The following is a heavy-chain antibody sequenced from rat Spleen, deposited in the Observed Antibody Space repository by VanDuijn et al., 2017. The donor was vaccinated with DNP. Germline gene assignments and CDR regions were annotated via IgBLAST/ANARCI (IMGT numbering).Heavy chain of an antibody. CDR3: TTHTFTPGITTPFAY. CDR2: ITSSGGAT. V-gene: IGHV5S23*01. CDR1: GFSFRDYD. D-gene: IGHD1-4*01. J-gene: IGHJ3*01. Sequence: EVQLVESGGGLVQPGRSLKLSCAASGFSFRDYDMAWVRQAPTKGLEWVTYITSSGGATYYPDSVKGRFTISRDNAKSSLYLQMDSLRSEDTATYYCTTHTFTPGITTPFAYWGQGTLVTVSS.